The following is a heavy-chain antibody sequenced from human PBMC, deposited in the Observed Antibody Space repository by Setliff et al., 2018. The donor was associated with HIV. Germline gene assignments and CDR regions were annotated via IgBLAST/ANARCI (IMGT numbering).Heavy chain of an antibody. V-gene: IGHV4-59*11. J-gene: IGHJ4*02. CDR3: AREGGGDWSYYFDY. D-gene: IGHD2-21*02. CDR1: GGSISSHY. Sequence: SETLSLTCTVSGGSISSHYWSWIRQPPGKGLEWIGSIYYSGSTNNNPSLKSRVTISVDTSKNQFSLKLSSVTAADTAVYYCAREGGGDWSYYFDYWGQGTLVTVSS. CDR2: IYYSGST.